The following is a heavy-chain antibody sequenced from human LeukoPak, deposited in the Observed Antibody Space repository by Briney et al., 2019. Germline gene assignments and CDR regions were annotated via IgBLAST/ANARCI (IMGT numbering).Heavy chain of an antibody. CDR2: IYHSGST. CDR1: GGSVSISSYY. J-gene: IGHJ3*02. V-gene: IGHV4-30-2*01. D-gene: IGHD6-13*01. CDR3: ASPSRSWADAFDI. Sequence: KSSETLSLTCTVSGGSVSISSYYWSWIRQPPGKGLEWIGYIYHSGSTYYNPSLKSRVTISVDRSKNQFSLKLSSVTAADTAVYYCASPSRSWADAFDIWGQGTMVTVSS.